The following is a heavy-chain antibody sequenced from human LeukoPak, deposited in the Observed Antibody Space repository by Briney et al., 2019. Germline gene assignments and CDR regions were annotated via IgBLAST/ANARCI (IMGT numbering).Heavy chain of an antibody. V-gene: IGHV1-46*01. D-gene: IGHD6-6*01. CDR1: GYTFTSYY. CDR3: AKDISRSSSEVFDY. Sequence: ASVKVSCKASGYTFTSYYMHWVRRAPGQELEWMGIINPSGGSTSYAQKFQGRVTMTRDTSTSTVYMELSSLRSEDTALYYRAKDISRSSSEVFDYWGQGTLDTVSS. CDR2: INPSGGST. J-gene: IGHJ4*02.